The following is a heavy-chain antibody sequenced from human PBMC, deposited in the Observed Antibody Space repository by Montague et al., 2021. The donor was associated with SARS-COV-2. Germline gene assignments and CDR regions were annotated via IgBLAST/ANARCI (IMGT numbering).Heavy chain of an antibody. CDR2: IYYSGST. Sequence: SETLSLTCTVSGGSISSYYWSWIRQPPGTGLEWIGYIYYSGSTNYNPSLKSRVTISVDTSKNQFSLKLSSVTAAATAVYYCARHHPVAGVRHWGQGTLVTVSS. CDR3: ARHHPVAGVRH. D-gene: IGHD6-19*01. CDR1: GGSISSYY. J-gene: IGHJ4*02. V-gene: IGHV4-59*08.